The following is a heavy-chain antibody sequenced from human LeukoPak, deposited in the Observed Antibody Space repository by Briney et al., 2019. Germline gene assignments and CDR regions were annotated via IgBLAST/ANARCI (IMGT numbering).Heavy chain of an antibody. J-gene: IGHJ4*02. CDR3: AKDPGIAAAGTSTWFDY. CDR1: GFTFSSYA. CDR2: ISGSGGST. D-gene: IGHD6-13*01. V-gene: IGHV3-23*01. Sequence: GGSLRLSCAASGFTFSSYAMSWVRQAPGKGLEWVSAISGSGGSTYYADSVKGRFTISRDNSKNTLYLQMNSLRAEDTAVYYCAKDPGIAAAGTSTWFDYWGQGTLVTVSS.